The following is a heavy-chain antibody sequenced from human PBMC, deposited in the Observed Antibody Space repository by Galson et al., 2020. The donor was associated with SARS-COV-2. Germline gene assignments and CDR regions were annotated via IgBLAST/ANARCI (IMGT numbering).Heavy chain of an antibody. V-gene: IGHV4-39*07. D-gene: IGHD3-10*01. Sequence: SEPLSLTCTVSGGSISSSSYYWGWIRQPQGKGLEWIGYIYYRGSTYYNPSLKSRVTISVDTSMNQFSLKLSSVTAADTAVYYCAITSAAPSGFDPWGQGTLVTVSS. CDR2: IYYRGST. CDR3: AITSAAPSGFDP. J-gene: IGHJ5*02. CDR1: GGSISSSSYY.